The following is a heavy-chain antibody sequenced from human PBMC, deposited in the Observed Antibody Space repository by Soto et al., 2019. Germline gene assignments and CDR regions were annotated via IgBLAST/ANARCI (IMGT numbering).Heavy chain of an antibody. D-gene: IGHD6-6*01. CDR3: ARAYLGSSSSYYYGMDV. V-gene: IGHV1-18*01. Sequence: ASVKVSCKASGYTFTSYGISWVRQAPGQGLEWMGWISAYNGNTNYAQKLQGRVTMTTDTSTSTAYMELRSLRSDDTAVYYCARAYLGSSSSYYYGMDVWGQGTTVTVSS. CDR1: GYTFTSYG. J-gene: IGHJ6*02. CDR2: ISAYNGNT.